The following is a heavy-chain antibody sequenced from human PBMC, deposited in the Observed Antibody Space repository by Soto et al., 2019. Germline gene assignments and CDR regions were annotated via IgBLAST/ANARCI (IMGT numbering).Heavy chain of an antibody. CDR2: IYYSGST. CDR3: ARVINYDFWSGYSPNVATNPRHNYNSFDP. D-gene: IGHD3-3*01. Sequence: SETLSLTCAVSGGSISSGGYYWSWIRQHPGKGLEWIGYIYYSGSTYYNPSLKSRVTISVDTSKNQFSLKLSSVTAADTAVYYCARVINYDFWSGYSPNVATNPRHNYNSFDPWGQGTLVTVSS. J-gene: IGHJ5*02. CDR1: GGSISSGGYY. V-gene: IGHV4-31*11.